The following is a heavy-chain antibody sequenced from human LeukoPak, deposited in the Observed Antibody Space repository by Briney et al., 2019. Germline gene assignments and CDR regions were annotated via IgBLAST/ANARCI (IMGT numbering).Heavy chain of an antibody. D-gene: IGHD6-19*01. CDR3: AREEAVVAGTLLAFDI. Sequence: SETLSLTCAVSGGSISSSNWWSWVRQPPGKGLEWIGEIYHSGSTNYNPSLKSRVTISVDKSKNQFSLKLSSVTAADTAVYYCAREEAVVAGTLLAFDIWGQGTMVTVSS. CDR1: GGSISSSNW. J-gene: IGHJ3*02. V-gene: IGHV4-4*02. CDR2: IYHSGST.